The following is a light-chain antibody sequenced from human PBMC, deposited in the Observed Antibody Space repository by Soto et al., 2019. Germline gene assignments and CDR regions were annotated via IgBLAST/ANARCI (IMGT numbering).Light chain of an antibody. CDR2: DVS. J-gene: IGLJ1*01. CDR1: SSDIGAYNY. CDR3: KSFTSTTTYV. Sequence: QSALTQPASVSGSPGQSLTISCTGTSSDIGAYNYVSWYQQHPDKAPKLMIFDVSNRPSGVSNRFSGSKSGNVASLTISGLQAEDEADYYCKSFTSTTTYVFGTGTKVTVL. V-gene: IGLV2-14*03.